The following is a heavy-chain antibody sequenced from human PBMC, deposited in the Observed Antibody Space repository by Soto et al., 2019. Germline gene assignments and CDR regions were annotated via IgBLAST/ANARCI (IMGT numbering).Heavy chain of an antibody. Sequence: LRLSCAASGFTFSSYAMSWVRQAPGKGLEWVSAISGSGGSTYYADSVKGRFTISRDNSKNTLYLQMNSLRAEDTAVYYCVLAPRGYSSSWYWFDPWGQGTLVTVSS. CDR2: ISGSGGST. V-gene: IGHV3-23*01. CDR3: VLAPRGYSSSWYWFDP. D-gene: IGHD6-13*01. CDR1: GFTFSSYA. J-gene: IGHJ5*02.